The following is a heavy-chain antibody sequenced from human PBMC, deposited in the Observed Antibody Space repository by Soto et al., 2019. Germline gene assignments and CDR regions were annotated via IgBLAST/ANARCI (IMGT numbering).Heavy chain of an antibody. V-gene: IGHV1-8*01. J-gene: IGHJ6*02. CDR3: ARTHGHYDFWSGYYHYYYYYGMDV. Sequence: ASVKVSCKASGYTFTSYDINWVRQATGQGLEWMGWMNPNSGNTGYAQKFQGRVTMTSNTSISTAYMELSSLRSEDTAVYYCARTHGHYDFWSGYYHYYYYYGMDVWGQGTTVTVSS. D-gene: IGHD3-3*01. CDR1: GYTFTSYD. CDR2: MNPNSGNT.